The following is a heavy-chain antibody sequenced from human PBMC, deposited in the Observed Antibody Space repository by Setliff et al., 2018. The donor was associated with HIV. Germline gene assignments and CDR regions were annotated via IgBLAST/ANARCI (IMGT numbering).Heavy chain of an antibody. D-gene: IGHD6-19*01. CDR2: IRYDDTYK. Sequence: GESLTISCAASGFTFSSYGMHWVRQAPGKGLEWVAFIRYDDTYKYYVDSVKGRFTISRDNSKNTLYLQMNSLRPEDTAVYYCAKNVYRSPWSPLDYWGQGTLVTVSS. V-gene: IGHV3-30*02. J-gene: IGHJ4*02. CDR1: GFTFSSYG. CDR3: AKNVYRSPWSPLDY.